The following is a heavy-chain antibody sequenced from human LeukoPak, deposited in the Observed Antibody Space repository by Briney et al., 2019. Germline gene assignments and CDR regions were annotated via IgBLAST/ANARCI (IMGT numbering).Heavy chain of an antibody. CDR2: IIPIFGXA. V-gene: IGHV1-69*01. J-gene: IGHJ4*02. CDR3: ARDSSQSYYYDSSGYLGGYFDY. D-gene: IGHD3-22*01. Sequence: RQAPGXGLXWMGGIIPIFGXANYAQKFQGRVTITADESTSTAYMELSSLRSEDTAVYYCARDSSQSYYYDSSGYLGGYFDYWGQGTLVTVSS.